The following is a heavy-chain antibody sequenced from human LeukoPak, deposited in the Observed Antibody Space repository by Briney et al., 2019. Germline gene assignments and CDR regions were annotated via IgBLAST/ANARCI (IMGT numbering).Heavy chain of an antibody. J-gene: IGHJ6*02. CDR2: IYYSGTT. CDR1: GGSISRYY. CDR3: ARDKLVSGYYYGMDV. Sequence: SETPSLTCTVSGGSISRYYWSWIRQPPGKGLEWIGYIYYSGTTNYNPSLKSRFTISLDTSKNQFSLKLSSVTAADTAVYYCARDKLVSGYYYGMDVWGRGTTVTVSS. V-gene: IGHV4-59*01. D-gene: IGHD1-26*01.